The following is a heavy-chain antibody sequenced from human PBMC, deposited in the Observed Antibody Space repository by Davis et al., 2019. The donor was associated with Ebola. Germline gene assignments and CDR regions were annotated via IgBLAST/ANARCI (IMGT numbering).Heavy chain of an antibody. D-gene: IGHD2-15*01. V-gene: IGHV1-18*01. CDR1: GYTFTSYG. CDR2: ISAYNGNT. J-gene: IGHJ4*02. CDR3: ARDLAVVAATTLYYFDY. Sequence: AASVKVSCKASGYTFTSYGISWVRQAPGQGLEWMGWISAYNGNTNYAQKFQGRVTMTRDTSTSTVYMELSSLRSEDTAVYYCARDLAVVAATTLYYFDYWGQGTLVTVSS.